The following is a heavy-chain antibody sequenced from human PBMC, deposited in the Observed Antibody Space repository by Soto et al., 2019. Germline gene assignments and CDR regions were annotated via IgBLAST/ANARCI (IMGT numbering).Heavy chain of an antibody. CDR1: GYTFTGYY. V-gene: IGHV1-2*02. Sequence: ASVKVSCKASGYTFTGYYVHWVRQAPGQGREWMGWINPNSGDTYLAQRFQGRVTMNRDTSIGTAYMELRGLTSDDTAEYYCAKGGAIVAAGTRVYIYNAMEVWGQGTTVNVSS. CDR2: INPNSGDT. J-gene: IGHJ6*01. D-gene: IGHD1-26*01. CDR3: AKGGAIVAAGTRVYIYNAMEV.